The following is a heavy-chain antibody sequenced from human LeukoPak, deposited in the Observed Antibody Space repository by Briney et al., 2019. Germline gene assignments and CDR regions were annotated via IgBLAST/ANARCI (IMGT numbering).Heavy chain of an antibody. Sequence: SETLSLTSNVSGVSTGSFYWNWIRQPPGKELEWIGYIYNSGSANYIPSLKSRLTISLDTSKNQVFLNLTSVTAADTAVYYCARGLSGRGSWFFDLWGRGTLVTVSS. V-gene: IGHV4-59*01. CDR3: ARGLSGRGSWFFDL. CDR2: IYNSGSA. D-gene: IGHD1-26*01. J-gene: IGHJ2*01. CDR1: GVSTGSFY.